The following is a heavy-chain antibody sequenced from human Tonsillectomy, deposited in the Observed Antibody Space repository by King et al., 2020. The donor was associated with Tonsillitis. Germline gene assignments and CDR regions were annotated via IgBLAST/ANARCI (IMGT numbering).Heavy chain of an antibody. Sequence: VQLVESGGGVVRPGGSLRLSCAASGFTFDDYDMNWVRQPPGKGLEWVSGLYWNGDETGYGDAVKGRVTITRDKANNSLYLQMNSLRAEDTALYYCARGYASSDYWGQGTLVTVSS. CDR2: LYWNGDET. CDR3: ARGYASSDY. J-gene: IGHJ4*02. CDR1: GFTFDDYD. V-gene: IGHV3-20*04. D-gene: IGHD5-18*01.